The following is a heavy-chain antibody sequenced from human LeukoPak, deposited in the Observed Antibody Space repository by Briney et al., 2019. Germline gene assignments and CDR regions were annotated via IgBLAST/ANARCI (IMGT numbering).Heavy chain of an antibody. Sequence: SETLSLTCTVSGGSISSSSYYWGWIRQPPGKGLEWIGSIYYSGSTCYNPSLKSRVTISVDTSKNQFSLKLSSVTAADTAVYYCARDPQTSGAGLSHWFDPWGQGTLVTVSS. J-gene: IGHJ5*02. CDR3: ARDPQTSGAGLSHWFDP. D-gene: IGHD1-26*01. CDR1: GGSISSSSYY. V-gene: IGHV4-39*07. CDR2: IYYSGST.